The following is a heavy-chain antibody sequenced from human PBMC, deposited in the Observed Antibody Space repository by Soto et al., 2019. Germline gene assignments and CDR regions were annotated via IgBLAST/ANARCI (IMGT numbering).Heavy chain of an antibody. CDR3: TKLKYYCDTSAFGD. CDR1: GFSFGGYG. CDR2: INRAGTIA. V-gene: IGHV3-23*01. J-gene: IGHJ4*02. Sequence: GGSLRLSCAASGFSFGGYGMAWVRQAPGQGLEWVSVINRAGTIAFYADSVKGRFTISRDSSNSTLLLQMKSLRVDDTAIYFCTKLKYYCDTSAFGDWGQGILVTVSS. D-gene: IGHD3-22*01.